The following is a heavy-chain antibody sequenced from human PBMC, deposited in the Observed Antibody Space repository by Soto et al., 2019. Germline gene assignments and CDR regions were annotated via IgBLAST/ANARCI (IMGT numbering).Heavy chain of an antibody. CDR3: ARGTRSVVVVAATYFDY. V-gene: IGHV1-2*02. Sequence: GASVKVSCKASGYTFTGYYMHWVRQAPGQGLEWMGWINPNSGGTNYAQKFQGRVTITADESTSTAYMELSSLRSEDTAVYYCARGTRSVVVVAATYFDYWGQGTLVTVSS. CDR2: INPNSGGT. D-gene: IGHD2-15*01. CDR1: GYTFTGYY. J-gene: IGHJ4*02.